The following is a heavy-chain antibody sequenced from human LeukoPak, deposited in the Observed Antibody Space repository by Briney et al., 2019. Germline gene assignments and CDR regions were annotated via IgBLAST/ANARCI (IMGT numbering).Heavy chain of an antibody. CDR1: GGSISSSSYY. Sequence: SETLSLTCTVSGGSISSSSYYWGWIRQPPGKGLEWIGSIDYSGSTYYNPSLKSRVTISVDTSKNQFSLKLSSVTAADTAVYYCARARAWELLPFDYWGQGTLVTVSS. V-gene: IGHV4-39*07. J-gene: IGHJ4*02. CDR3: ARARAWELLPFDY. D-gene: IGHD1-26*01. CDR2: IDYSGST.